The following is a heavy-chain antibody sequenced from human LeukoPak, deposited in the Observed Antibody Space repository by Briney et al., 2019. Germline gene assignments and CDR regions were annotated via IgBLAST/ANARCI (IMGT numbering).Heavy chain of an antibody. CDR1: GFTFSSYW. CDR2: INSDGRST. Sequence: PGGSLRLSCAASGFTFSSYWMHWVRQAPGKGLVGVSRINSDGRSTSYADSVKGRFTISRDNAKNTLYLQMNSLRAEDTAVYYCARGVMDYYDSSGSKGFDYWGQGTLVTVSS. V-gene: IGHV3-74*01. J-gene: IGHJ4*02. CDR3: ARGVMDYYDSSGSKGFDY. D-gene: IGHD3-22*01.